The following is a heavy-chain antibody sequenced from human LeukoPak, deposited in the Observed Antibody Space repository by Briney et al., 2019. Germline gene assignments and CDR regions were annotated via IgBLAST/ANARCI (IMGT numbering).Heavy chain of an antibody. CDR1: GFTVSSNY. J-gene: IGHJ6*02. Sequence: GGSLRLSCAASGFTVSSNYMSWVRQAPGKGLEWVSVIYSGGSTYYADSVKGRFTISRDNSKNTLYLQMNSLRAEDTAVYYCAREYCSSTSCYSLDVWGQGTTVTVSS. CDR2: IYSGGST. V-gene: IGHV3-53*01. D-gene: IGHD2-2*02. CDR3: AREYCSSTSCYSLDV.